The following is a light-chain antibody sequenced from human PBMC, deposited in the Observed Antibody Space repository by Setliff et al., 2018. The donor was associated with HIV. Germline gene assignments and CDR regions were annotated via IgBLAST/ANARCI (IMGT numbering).Light chain of an antibody. Sequence: QSALTQPASVSGSPGRSITISCTGTSSDVGGYNYVSWYQLHPGKAPKLMIFDVSERPSGVSNRFSGSKSGNTASLTISGLQAEDEANYYCLSHTSRSTYVFGTGTKVTVL. J-gene: IGLJ1*01. CDR3: LSHTSRSTYV. V-gene: IGLV2-14*03. CDR2: DVS. CDR1: SSDVGGYNY.